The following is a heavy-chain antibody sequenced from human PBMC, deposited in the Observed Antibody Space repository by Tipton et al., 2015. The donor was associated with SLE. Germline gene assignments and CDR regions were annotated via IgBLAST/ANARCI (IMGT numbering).Heavy chain of an antibody. V-gene: IGHV4-4*07. CDR2: IYTNENT. Sequence: TLSLTCTVSGGSISSYYWSWIRQPAGGGLEWIGRIYTNENTNYNPSLKSRVTMSIDTSKNQFSLKLSSVTAADTAVYYCARGYLAAADDYYYYYYGMDVWGQGTTVTVSS. CDR3: ARGYLAAADDYYYYYYGMDV. D-gene: IGHD6-13*01. J-gene: IGHJ6*02. CDR1: GGSISSYY.